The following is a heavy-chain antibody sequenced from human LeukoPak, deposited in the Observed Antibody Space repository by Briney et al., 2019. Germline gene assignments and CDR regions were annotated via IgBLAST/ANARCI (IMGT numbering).Heavy chain of an antibody. J-gene: IGHJ3*02. CDR1: GFTFSSYA. Sequence: GRSLRLSCAASGFTFSSYAMHWVRQAPGKGLEWVAVISYDGSNKYYADSVKGRFTISRDNAKNSLYLQMNSLRAEDTAVYYCARETPPTMVRGVHAFDIWGQGTMVTVSS. D-gene: IGHD3-10*01. V-gene: IGHV3-30-3*01. CDR2: ISYDGSNK. CDR3: ARETPPTMVRGVHAFDI.